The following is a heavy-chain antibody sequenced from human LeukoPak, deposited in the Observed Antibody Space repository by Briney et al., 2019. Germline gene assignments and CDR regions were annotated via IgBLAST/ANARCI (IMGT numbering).Heavy chain of an antibody. Sequence: KTSETLSLTCTVSGGSISSYFWSWLRQPPGKGLECIGYIYYSGSTNYNPSLKSRVTISVDTSKNQFSLKLSSVTAADTAVYYCARGQSSGWYKPTFFDNWGQGTLVTVSS. J-gene: IGHJ4*02. D-gene: IGHD6-19*01. CDR1: GGSISSYF. V-gene: IGHV4-59*01. CDR3: ARGQSSGWYKPTFFDN. CDR2: IYYSGST.